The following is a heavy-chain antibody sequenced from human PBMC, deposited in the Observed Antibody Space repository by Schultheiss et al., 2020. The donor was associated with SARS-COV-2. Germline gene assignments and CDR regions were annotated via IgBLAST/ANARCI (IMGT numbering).Heavy chain of an antibody. Sequence: GESLKISCSASGFTFSSYAMHWVRQAPGKGLEWVAVIWYDGSNKYYADSVKGRFTISRDNAKNSLYLQMNSLRAEDTAVYYCARNIAAAGTNYYYYYGMDVWGQGTTVTVSS. CDR1: GFTFSSYA. D-gene: IGHD6-13*01. V-gene: IGHV3-33*08. CDR2: IWYDGSNK. CDR3: ARNIAAAGTNYYYYYGMDV. J-gene: IGHJ6*02.